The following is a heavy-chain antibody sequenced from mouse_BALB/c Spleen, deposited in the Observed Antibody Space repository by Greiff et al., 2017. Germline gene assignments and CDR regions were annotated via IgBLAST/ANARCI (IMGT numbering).Heavy chain of an antibody. V-gene: IGHV5-4*02. CDR2: ISDGGSYT. D-gene: IGHD1-2*01. J-gene: IGHJ3*01. CDR3: ARGRGTTATFAY. CDR1: GFTFSDYY. Sequence: EVKLEESGGGLVKPGGSLKLSCAASGFTFSDYYMYWVRQTPEKRLEWVATISDGGSYTYYPDSVKGRFTISRDNAKNNLYLQMSSLKSEDTAMYYCARGRGTTATFAYWGQGTLVTVSA.